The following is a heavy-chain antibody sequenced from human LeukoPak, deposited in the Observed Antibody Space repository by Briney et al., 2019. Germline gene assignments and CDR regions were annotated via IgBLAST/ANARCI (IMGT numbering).Heavy chain of an antibody. CDR3: ARVKNSNRFYYYYYYYMDV. D-gene: IGHD4-11*01. J-gene: IGHJ6*03. Sequence: GGSLRLSCAASGFYFANYAMSWVRQAPGKGLEWVANIKQDGSEKYYVDSVKGRFTISRDNAKNSLYLQMNSLRAEDTAVYYCARVKNSNRFYYYYYYYMDVWGKGTTVTVSS. CDR2: IKQDGSEK. CDR1: GFYFANYA. V-gene: IGHV3-7*01.